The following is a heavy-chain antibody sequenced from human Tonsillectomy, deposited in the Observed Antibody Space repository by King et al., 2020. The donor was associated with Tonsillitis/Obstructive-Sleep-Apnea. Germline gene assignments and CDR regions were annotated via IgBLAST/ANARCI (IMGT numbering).Heavy chain of an antibody. D-gene: IGHD4-23*01. J-gene: IGHJ4*02. Sequence: VQLVESGGGVVRPGGSLRLSCAASGFTFDDYGLSCVRQAPGKGLEWVSGLSWNGGSTGYADSVKGRFTISRDNAKNSLYLQMNSLSAEDTALYYCAREGGDYGGTPGNDYWGQGTLVTVSS. CDR1: GFTFDDYG. V-gene: IGHV3-20*04. CDR2: LSWNGGST. CDR3: AREGGDYGGTPGNDY.